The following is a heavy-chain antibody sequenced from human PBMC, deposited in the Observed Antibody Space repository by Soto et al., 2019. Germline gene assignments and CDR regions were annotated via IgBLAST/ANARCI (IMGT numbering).Heavy chain of an antibody. CDR1: GFTFNSHG. CDR2: ISYDGNNK. CDR3: AKDLLLTTVTTQGI. J-gene: IGHJ3*02. D-gene: IGHD4-17*01. V-gene: IGHV3-30*18. Sequence: QVQLVESGGGVVQPGRSLRLSCAASGFTFNSHGMHWVRQAPGKGLEWMAVISYDGNNKYYADSVKGRFVISRDNFKNTLYLQMDSLRAEDTAVYYCAKDLLLTTVTTQGIWGQGTMVTVSS.